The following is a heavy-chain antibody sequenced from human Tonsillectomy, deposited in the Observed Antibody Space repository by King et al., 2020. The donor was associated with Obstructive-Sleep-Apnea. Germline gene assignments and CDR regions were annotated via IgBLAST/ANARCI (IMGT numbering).Heavy chain of an antibody. J-gene: IGHJ6*02. CDR2: ISSSSSYI. CDR1: GFTFSSYS. V-gene: IGHV3-21*01. Sequence: VQLVESGGGLVKPGGSLRLSCAASGFTFSSYSMNWVRQAPGKGLEWVSSISSSSSYIYYADSVKGRFTISRDNAKNSLYLQMNSLRAEDTAVYYCARALSGSGYDYYYYGMDVWGQGTTVTVSS. CDR3: ARALSGSGYDYYYYGMDV. D-gene: IGHD5-12*01.